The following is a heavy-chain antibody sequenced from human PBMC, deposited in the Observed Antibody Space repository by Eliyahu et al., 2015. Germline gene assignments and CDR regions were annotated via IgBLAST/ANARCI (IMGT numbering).Heavy chain of an antibody. Sequence: EVQLVQSGAEVKKPXXSLKISCKGSGYSFTSYXIGWVRQMPGKGLEWXGIIYPVDSDTRYSPSFQGQVTISADKSISTAYLQWSSLKASDTAMYYCARSGDILTGYPYPGMDVWGQGTTVTVSS. V-gene: IGHV5-51*03. CDR2: IYPVDSDT. D-gene: IGHD3-9*01. CDR1: GYSFTSYX. J-gene: IGHJ6*02. CDR3: ARSGDILTGYPYPGMDV.